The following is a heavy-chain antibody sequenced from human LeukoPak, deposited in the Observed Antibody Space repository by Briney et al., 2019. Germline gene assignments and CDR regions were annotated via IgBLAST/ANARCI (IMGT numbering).Heavy chain of an antibody. Sequence: ASVKVSCKASGYTFTSYGISWVRQAPGQGLEWMGWISAYNGNTNYAQKLQGRVTMTTDTSTSTAYMELRSLRSDDTAVYYCARDMTYYYASGTSYGMDVWGQGTTVTVSS. V-gene: IGHV1-18*01. CDR3: ARDMTYYYASGTSYGMDV. CDR1: GYTFTSYG. D-gene: IGHD3-10*01. J-gene: IGHJ6*02. CDR2: ISAYNGNT.